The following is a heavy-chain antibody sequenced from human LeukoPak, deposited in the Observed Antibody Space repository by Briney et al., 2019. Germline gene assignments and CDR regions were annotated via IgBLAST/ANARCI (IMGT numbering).Heavy chain of an antibody. CDR3: ARLDEYRSSSRYYGMDV. CDR1: GGTFSSYA. V-gene: IGHV1-69*13. D-gene: IGHD6-6*01. CDR2: IIPIFDTA. Sequence: SVKVSCKASGGTFSSYAISWVRQAPGQGLEWMGGIIPIFDTANYAQKFQGRVTIIADESTSTAYMELSSLRSEDTAVYYCARLDEYRSSSRYYGMDVWGQGATVTVSS. J-gene: IGHJ6*02.